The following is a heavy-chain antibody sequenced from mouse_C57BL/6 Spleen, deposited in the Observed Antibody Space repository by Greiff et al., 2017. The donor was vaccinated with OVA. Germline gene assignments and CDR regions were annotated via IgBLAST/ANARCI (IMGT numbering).Heavy chain of an antibody. J-gene: IGHJ4*01. V-gene: IGHV1-69*01. D-gene: IGHD1-1*01. Sequence: VQLQQPGAELVMPGASVKLSCKASGYTFTSYWMHWVKQRPGQGLEWIGEIDPSDSYTNYNQKFKGKSTLTVDKSSSTAYMQLSSLTSEDSAVYYCASIITTVVSAMDYWGQGTSVTVSS. CDR1: GYTFTSYW. CDR2: IDPSDSYT. CDR3: ASIITTVVSAMDY.